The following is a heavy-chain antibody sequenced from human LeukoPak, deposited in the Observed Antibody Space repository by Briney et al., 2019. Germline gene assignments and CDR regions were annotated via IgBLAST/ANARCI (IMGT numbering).Heavy chain of an antibody. CDR2: INPNSGGT. Sequence: ASVKVSCKAPGYTFTGYYMHWVRQAPGQGLEWMGWINPNSGGTNSAQKFQGRVTMTRDTSISTAHMELSRLRSDDTAVYYCAREGDCGGDCHLDHWGQGTLVTVSS. CDR3: AREGDCGGDCHLDH. D-gene: IGHD2-21*02. V-gene: IGHV1-2*02. J-gene: IGHJ4*02. CDR1: GYTFTGYY.